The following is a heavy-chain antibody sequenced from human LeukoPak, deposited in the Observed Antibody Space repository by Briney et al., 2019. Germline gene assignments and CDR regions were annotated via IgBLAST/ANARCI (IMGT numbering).Heavy chain of an antibody. V-gene: IGHV3-30*03. D-gene: IGHD5-18*01. J-gene: IGHJ4*02. CDR3: ARGPERGYSYGHLGY. CDR2: ISYDGSNK. Sequence: GGSLRLSCAASGFTFSSYGMHWVRQAPGKGLEWVAVISYDGSNKYYADSVKGRFTISRDNSKNTLYLQMNSLRAEDTAAYYCARGPERGYSYGHLGYWGQGTLVTVSS. CDR1: GFTFSSYG.